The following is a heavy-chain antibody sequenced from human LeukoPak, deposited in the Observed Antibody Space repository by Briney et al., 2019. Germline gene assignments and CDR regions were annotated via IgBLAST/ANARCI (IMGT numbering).Heavy chain of an antibody. D-gene: IGHD2-2*01. CDR3: ARAEYCSSTSCYLGYYYYGMDV. J-gene: IGHJ6*02. Sequence: GGSLRLSCAASGFTFSSYWTSWVRQAPGKGLEWVANIKQDGSEKYYVDSVKGRFTISRDNAKNSLYLQMNSLRAEDTAVYYCARAEYCSSTSCYLGYYYYGMDVWGQGTTVTVSS. CDR1: GFTFSSYW. V-gene: IGHV3-7*01. CDR2: IKQDGSEK.